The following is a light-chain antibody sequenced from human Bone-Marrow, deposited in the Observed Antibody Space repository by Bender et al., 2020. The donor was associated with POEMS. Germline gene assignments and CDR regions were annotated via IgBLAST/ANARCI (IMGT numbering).Light chain of an antibody. CDR2: DVS. J-gene: IGLJ1*01. CDR1: SRDIGYNY. CDR3: CSYTWKGHYV. V-gene: IGLV2-14*03. Sequence: QSALAQPASVSGSPGQSISISCSGTSRDIGYNYVSWYQLLPGKAPKHLISDVSNRPSGVSHRFSGSKSGDTASLTISGLQADDEADYFCCSYTWKGHYVFGTGTTVTVL.